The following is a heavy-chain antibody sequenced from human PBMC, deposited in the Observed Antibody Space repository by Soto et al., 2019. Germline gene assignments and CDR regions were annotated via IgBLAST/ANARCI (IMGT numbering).Heavy chain of an antibody. Sequence: QVQLVQSGAEVKKPGSSVKVSCKASGGPFSSYAISWVRQAPGQGLEWMGGIIPIFGTANYAQKLQGRVTITADESTSTDSMGLSRLRSEDTAVYYCAVIRNYVWYYGMGVCGQGTTVTVAS. D-gene: IGHD4-4*01. CDR2: IIPIFGTA. CDR3: AVIRNYVWYYGMGV. V-gene: IGHV1-69*12. J-gene: IGHJ6*01. CDR1: GGPFSSYA.